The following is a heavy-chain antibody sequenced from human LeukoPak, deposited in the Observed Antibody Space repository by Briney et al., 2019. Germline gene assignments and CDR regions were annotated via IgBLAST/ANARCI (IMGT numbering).Heavy chain of an antibody. V-gene: IGHV5-51*01. D-gene: IGHD3-22*01. Sequence: GESLKISCKGSVYSFTSYWIGWVRQMPGKGLEWMGIIYPGDSDTRYSPSFQGQVTISADKSSSTAYLQWSSLKASDTDMYYCARHGPTYYYDSSGSMGDYWGQGTLVTVSS. CDR1: VYSFTSYW. J-gene: IGHJ4*02. CDR2: IYPGDSDT. CDR3: ARHGPTYYYDSSGSMGDY.